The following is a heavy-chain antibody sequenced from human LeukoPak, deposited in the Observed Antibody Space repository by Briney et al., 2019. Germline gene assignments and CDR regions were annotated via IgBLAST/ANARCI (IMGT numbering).Heavy chain of an antibody. J-gene: IGHJ4*02. CDR1: GGSISNYY. Sequence: SETLSLTCTVSGGSISNYYWSWIRQPPGKGLEWIGYIYYSGSTNYNPSLKSRVTISVDTSKNQFSLKLSSVTAADTAVYYCARDTYQLLSFDYWGQGTLVTVSS. CDR3: ARDTYQLLSFDY. CDR2: IYYSGST. D-gene: IGHD2-2*01. V-gene: IGHV4-59*01.